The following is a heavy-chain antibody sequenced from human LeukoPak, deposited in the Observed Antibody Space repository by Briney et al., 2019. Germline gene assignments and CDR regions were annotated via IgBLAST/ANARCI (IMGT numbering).Heavy chain of an antibody. V-gene: IGHV3-21*01. CDR1: GFTFSSYS. CDR2: ISSSSSYI. Sequence: GGSLRLSCAASGFTFSSYSMNWVRQAPGKGLEWVSSISSSSSYIYYADSVKGRFSISRDNAKNSLYLQMNSLRAEDTAVYYCARGGSSSSGFDYWGQGTLVTVSS. CDR3: ARGGSSSSGFDY. D-gene: IGHD6-6*01. J-gene: IGHJ4*02.